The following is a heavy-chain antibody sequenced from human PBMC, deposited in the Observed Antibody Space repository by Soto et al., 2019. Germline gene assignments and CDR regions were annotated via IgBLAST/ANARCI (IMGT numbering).Heavy chain of an antibody. CDR1: GFTFSKSS. CDR3: MKNPTGTGYFDY. J-gene: IGHJ4*02. Sequence: ASVKVSCKTSGFTFSKSSVQWMRQARGQRLEWMGWVIAGNGNTKYAEKFQGRVTITRDTSASTAYMELSSLRSEDTAVYYCMKNPTGTGYFDYWGQGTPVTVSS. CDR2: VIAGNGNT. D-gene: IGHD4-17*01. V-gene: IGHV1-3*01.